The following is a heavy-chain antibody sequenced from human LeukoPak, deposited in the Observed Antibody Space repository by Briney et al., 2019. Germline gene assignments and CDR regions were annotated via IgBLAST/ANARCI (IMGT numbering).Heavy chain of an antibody. CDR3: ARPPCSGGSCYFDY. V-gene: IGHV4-34*01. CDR1: GGSFSGYY. J-gene: IGHJ4*02. Sequence: SETLSLTCAVYGGSFSGYYWSWLRQPPGKGLEWIGEINHSGSTNYNPSLKSRVTISVDTSKDQFSLKLSSVTAADTAVYYCARPPCSGGSCYFDYWGQGTLVTVSS. CDR2: INHSGST. D-gene: IGHD2-15*01.